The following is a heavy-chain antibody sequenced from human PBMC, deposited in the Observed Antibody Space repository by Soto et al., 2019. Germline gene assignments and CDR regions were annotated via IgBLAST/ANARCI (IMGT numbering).Heavy chain of an antibody. J-gene: IGHJ6*02. CDR3: ARDHYGMDV. Sequence: ASVKVSCKASGYTFTSYGISWARQAPGQGLEWVGWISAYNGNTNYAQKLQGRVTMTTDTSTSTAYMGLRSLRSDDTAVYYCARDHYGMDVWGQGTTVTVSS. CDR1: GYTFTSYG. V-gene: IGHV1-18*01. CDR2: ISAYNGNT.